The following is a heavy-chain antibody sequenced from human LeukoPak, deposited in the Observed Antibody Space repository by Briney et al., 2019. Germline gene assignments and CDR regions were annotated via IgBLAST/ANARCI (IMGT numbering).Heavy chain of an antibody. J-gene: IGHJ5*02. Sequence: SETLSLTCTVSGYSISSGYYWGWIRQPPGKGLEWIGSIYHSGSTYYNPSLKSRVTISVDTSKNQFSLKLSSVTAADTAGYYCAYYSSSSGWFDPWGQGTLVTVSS. D-gene: IGHD6-6*01. CDR1: GYSISSGYY. CDR2: IYHSGST. V-gene: IGHV4-38-2*02. CDR3: AYYSSSSGWFDP.